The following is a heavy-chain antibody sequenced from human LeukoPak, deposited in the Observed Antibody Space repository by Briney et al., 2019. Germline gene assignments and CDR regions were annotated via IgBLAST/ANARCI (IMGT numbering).Heavy chain of an antibody. D-gene: IGHD2-15*01. CDR2: ISGSGATT. J-gene: IGHJ4*02. V-gene: IGHV3-23*01. CDR3: ANSKSPTRHFDY. CDR1: GFTFSSYA. Sequence: PGGSPRLSCAASGFTFSSYAMSWVRQAPGKGLEWVSGISGSGATTSYTDSVKGRFTISRDNSKNTLFLQMNSLRAEDTAVYYCANSKSPTRHFDYWGQGTLVTVSS.